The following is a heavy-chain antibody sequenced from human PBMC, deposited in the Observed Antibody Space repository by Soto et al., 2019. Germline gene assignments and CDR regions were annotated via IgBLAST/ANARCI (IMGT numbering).Heavy chain of an antibody. CDR2: ISAYNGNT. CDR1: GYTFTSYG. Sequence: ASVKVSCKASGYTFTSYGISWVRQAPGQGLEWMGWISAYNGNTNYAQKLQSRVTMTTDTSTSTAYMELRSLRSDDTAVYYCATRLSTYYYGSGSLDLGYWGQGTLVTVSS. D-gene: IGHD3-10*01. V-gene: IGHV1-18*01. CDR3: ATRLSTYYYGSGSLDLGY. J-gene: IGHJ4*02.